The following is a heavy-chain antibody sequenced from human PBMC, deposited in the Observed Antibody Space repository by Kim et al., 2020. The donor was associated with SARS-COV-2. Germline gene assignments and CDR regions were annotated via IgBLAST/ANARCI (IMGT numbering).Heavy chain of an antibody. Sequence: SVKVSCKASGGTFSSYAISWVRQAPGQGLEWMGGIIPIFGTANYAQKFQGRVTITADESTSTAYMELSSLRSEDTAVYYCARVEDYDYVWGSYRPDAFDIWGQGTMVTVSS. CDR1: GGTFSSYA. CDR3: ARVEDYDYVWGSYRPDAFDI. CDR2: IIPIFGTA. V-gene: IGHV1-69*13. D-gene: IGHD3-16*02. J-gene: IGHJ3*02.